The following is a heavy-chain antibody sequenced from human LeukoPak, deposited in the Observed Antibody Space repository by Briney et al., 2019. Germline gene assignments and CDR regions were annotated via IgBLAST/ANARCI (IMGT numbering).Heavy chain of an antibody. J-gene: IGHJ3*02. D-gene: IGHD2-2*01. Sequence: GGSLRLSCAASGFTVSSNYMSWVRQAPGKGLEWISVIYSGGSTYYADSVKGRFTISRDNSKNTLYLQMNSLRAEDTAVYYCARISPSIVVVPAAILAAFDIWGQGTMVTVSS. V-gene: IGHV3-53*05. CDR1: GFTVSSNY. CDR2: IYSGGST. CDR3: ARISPSIVVVPAAILAAFDI.